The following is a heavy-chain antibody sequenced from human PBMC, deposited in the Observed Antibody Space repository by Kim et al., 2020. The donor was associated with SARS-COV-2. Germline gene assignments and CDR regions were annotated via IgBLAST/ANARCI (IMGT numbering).Heavy chain of an antibody. CDR3: ARGQHGNYDSSGYDY. V-gene: IGHV4-34*01. D-gene: IGHD3-22*01. CDR2: INHSGST. Sequence: SETLSLTCAVYGGSFSGYYWSWIRQPPGKGLEWIGEINHSGSTNYNPSLKSRVTISVDTSKNQFSLKLSSVTAADTAVYYCARGQHGNYDSSGYDYWGQGTLVTVSS. CDR1: GGSFSGYY. J-gene: IGHJ4*01.